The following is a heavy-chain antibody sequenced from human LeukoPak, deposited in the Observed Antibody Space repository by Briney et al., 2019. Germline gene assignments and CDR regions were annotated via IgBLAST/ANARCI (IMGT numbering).Heavy chain of an antibody. Sequence: GRSLRLSCAASGFTFSSYGMHWVRQAPGKGLEWVAVISYDGSNKYYADSVKGRFTISRDNSKNTLYLQMNSLRAEDTAVYYCARDPLPAAAAAHLDYWGQGTLVTVSS. CDR3: ARDPLPAAAAAHLDY. CDR2: ISYDGSNK. CDR1: GFTFSSYG. J-gene: IGHJ4*02. D-gene: IGHD2-2*01. V-gene: IGHV3-30*03.